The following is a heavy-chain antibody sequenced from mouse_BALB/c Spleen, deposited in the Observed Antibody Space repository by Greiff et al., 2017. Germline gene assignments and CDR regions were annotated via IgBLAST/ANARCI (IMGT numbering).Heavy chain of an antibody. V-gene: IGHV1-87*01. J-gene: IGHJ2*01. D-gene: IGHD1-1*01. CDR2: IYPGDGDT. CDR1: GYTFTSYW. CDR3: ARGVVADFDY. Sequence: VKLMESGAELARPGASVKLSCKASGYTFTSYWMQWVKQRPGQGLEWIGAIYPGDGDTRYTQKFKGKATLTADKSSSTAYMQLSSLASEDSAVYYCARGVVADFDYWDQGTTLTVSS.